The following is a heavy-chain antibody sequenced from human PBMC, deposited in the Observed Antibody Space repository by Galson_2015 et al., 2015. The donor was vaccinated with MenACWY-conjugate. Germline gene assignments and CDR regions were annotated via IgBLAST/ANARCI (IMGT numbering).Heavy chain of an antibody. D-gene: IGHD2-15*01. CDR2: ISDSGDTT. Sequence: LRLSCAASGFTFSNYAMSWVRQAPGKGLEWVSTISDSGDTTYYADSVKGRFTISRDNSKNTLYLQMNSLRAEDTAVYYCAKNDIVVVGAATGFRAFDIWGQGTMVTVSS. CDR3: AKNDIVVVGAATGFRAFDI. J-gene: IGHJ3*02. CDR1: GFTFSNYA. V-gene: IGHV3-23*01.